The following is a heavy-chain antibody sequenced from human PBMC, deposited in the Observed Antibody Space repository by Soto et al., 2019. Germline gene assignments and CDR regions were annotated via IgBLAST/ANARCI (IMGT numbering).Heavy chain of an antibody. Sequence: QVQLVESGGGVVQPGTSLRLSCVASGFGFNFFGIHWVRQAPGKGLEWVAGISGDATRIYYAEDLKGRVTISRVNSENTLYLQMNSLRHEDTAVYYCARDKDAGWFVMDVWGQGTTVIV. V-gene: IGHV3-30*03. J-gene: IGHJ6*02. CDR1: GFGFNFFG. CDR3: ARDKDAGWFVMDV. D-gene: IGHD3-10*01. CDR2: ISGDATRI.